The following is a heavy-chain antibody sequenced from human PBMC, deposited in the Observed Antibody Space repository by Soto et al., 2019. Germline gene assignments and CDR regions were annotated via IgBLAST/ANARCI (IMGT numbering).Heavy chain of an antibody. CDR3: ARVRVVQQLQRRDSNWFDP. D-gene: IGHD4-4*01. CDR1: GGSFSGYY. V-gene: IGHV4-34*01. Sequence: SETLSLTCAVYGGSFSGYYWSWIRQPPGKGLEWIGEINHSGSTNYNPSLKSRVTISVDTSKNQFSLKLSSVTAADTAVYYCARVRVVQQLQRRDSNWFDPWGQGTLVTVSS. CDR2: INHSGST. J-gene: IGHJ5*02.